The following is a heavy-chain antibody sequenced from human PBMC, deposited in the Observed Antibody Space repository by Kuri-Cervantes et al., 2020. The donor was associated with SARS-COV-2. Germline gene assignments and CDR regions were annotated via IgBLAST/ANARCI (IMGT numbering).Heavy chain of an antibody. V-gene: IGHV4-59*01. CDR2: IYYSGST. J-gene: IGHJ4*02. Sequence: SETLSLTCAVYGGSFSGYYWSWIRQPPGKGLEWIGYIYYSGSTNYNPSLKSRVTISVDTSKNQFSLRLSSVTAADTAVYYCASSLISSGSYYNVYWGQGTLVTVSS. CDR1: GGSFSGYY. D-gene: IGHD3-10*01. CDR3: ASSLISSGSYYNVY.